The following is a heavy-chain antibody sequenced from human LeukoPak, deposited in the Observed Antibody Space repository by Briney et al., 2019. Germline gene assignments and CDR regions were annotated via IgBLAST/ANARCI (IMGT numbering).Heavy chain of an antibody. J-gene: IGHJ3*02. V-gene: IGHV3-53*01. CDR1: GLTLRSYG. D-gene: IGHD3-10*01. Sequence: GGSLRLSCAVSGLTLRSYGMSWVRQAPGKGLEWVSIIYSDDSTYYADSVKGRFTISRDNSKNTLYLQMNSLRAEDTAVYYCAREQSYTFDIWGQGTMVTVSS. CDR2: IYSDDST. CDR3: AREQSYTFDI.